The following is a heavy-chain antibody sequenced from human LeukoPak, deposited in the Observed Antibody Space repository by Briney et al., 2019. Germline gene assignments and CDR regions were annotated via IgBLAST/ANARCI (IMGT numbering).Heavy chain of an antibody. CDR2: FDPEDGET. J-gene: IGHJ3*02. V-gene: IGHV1-24*01. CDR1: GYTLTELS. CDR3: ATSKDSSGYYNRGDAFDI. Sequence: ASVKVSCKVSGYTLTELSMHWVRQAPGKGLEWLGGFDPEDGETIYAQKFQGRVTMTEDTSTDTAYMELRSLRSEDTAVYYCATSKDSSGYYNRGDAFDIWGQGTMVTVSS. D-gene: IGHD3-22*01.